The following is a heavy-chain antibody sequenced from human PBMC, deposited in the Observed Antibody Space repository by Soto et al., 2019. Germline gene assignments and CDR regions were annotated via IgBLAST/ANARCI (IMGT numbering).Heavy chain of an antibody. V-gene: IGHV4-31*02. CDR2: VYHTGTT. CDR3: ARALVTDYNSRDYHYYFAMDV. D-gene: IGHD3-22*01. CDR1: GGPVSGDDLY. J-gene: IGHJ6*02. Sequence: PSETLSLTCVVSGGPVSGDDLYWSWIRHLPGKGLEWIANVYHTGTTYYNPSLKSRVSMSVDTSQNQFSLILVSVTAADTAVYYCARALVTDYNSRDYHYYFAMDVWGQGTSVTVSS.